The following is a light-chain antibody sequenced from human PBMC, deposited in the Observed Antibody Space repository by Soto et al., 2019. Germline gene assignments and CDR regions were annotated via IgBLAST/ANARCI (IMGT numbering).Light chain of an antibody. CDR2: GAS. Sequence: EIVLTQSPGTVSLSPGETATLSCRASQSVSSSYLAWYQQKPGQAPRLLIYGASSRATGIPDRFSGSGSGTDFTLTISRLEPEDFAVYYCQQYGSSPTFGQGTKVDIK. V-gene: IGKV3-20*01. CDR1: QSVSSSY. CDR3: QQYGSSPT. J-gene: IGKJ1*01.